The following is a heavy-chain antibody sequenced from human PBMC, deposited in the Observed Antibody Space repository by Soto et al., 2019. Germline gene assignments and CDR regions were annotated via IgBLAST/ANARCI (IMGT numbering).Heavy chain of an antibody. CDR3: ARDSYGSAWYFDP. Sequence: TSETLSLTCDVSGDTISTGGYTWAWIRQPPGKALEWIGHTYHSGNPYYNPSLKSRVIISGDTSKNQFSLKLSSVTAADTAVYYCARDSYGSAWYFDPWGQGTLVTVSS. CDR2: TYHSGNP. CDR1: GDTISTGGYT. J-gene: IGHJ5*02. D-gene: IGHD6-13*01. V-gene: IGHV4-30-2*01.